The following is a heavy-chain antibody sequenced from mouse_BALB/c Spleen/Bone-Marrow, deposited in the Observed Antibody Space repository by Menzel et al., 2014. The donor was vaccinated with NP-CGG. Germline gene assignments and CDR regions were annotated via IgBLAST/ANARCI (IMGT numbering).Heavy chain of an antibody. Sequence: VQLKESGPELVKPGASVKMSCKTSGYTFTGYVMHWVKQKPGQGLEWIGYINPYNDGTKYNEKFKGKATLTSDKSSSTAYMELSSLTSEGSAVYYCARGSWDRYAMDYWGQGTSVTVSS. J-gene: IGHJ4*01. CDR3: ARGSWDRYAMDY. D-gene: IGHD1-1*01. V-gene: IGHV1-14*01. CDR2: INPYNDGT. CDR1: GYTFTGYV.